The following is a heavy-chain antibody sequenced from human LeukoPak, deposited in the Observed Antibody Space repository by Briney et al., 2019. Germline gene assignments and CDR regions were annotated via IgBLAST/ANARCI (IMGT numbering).Heavy chain of an antibody. J-gene: IGHJ4*02. D-gene: IGHD2-2*01. CDR1: GGTFSSYA. V-gene: IGHV1-69*13. Sequence: SVKVSCKASGGTFSSYAISWVRQAPGQGLEWMGGIIPIFGTANYAQKFQGRVTITADESTSTAYMELSSLRSEDTAVYYCAAPTGYCSSTSCYAFDYWGQGTLVTVSP. CDR2: IIPIFGTA. CDR3: AAPTGYCSSTSCYAFDY.